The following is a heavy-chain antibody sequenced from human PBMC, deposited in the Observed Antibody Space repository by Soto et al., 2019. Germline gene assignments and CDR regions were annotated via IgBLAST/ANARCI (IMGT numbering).Heavy chain of an antibody. V-gene: IGHV4-30-4*01. J-gene: IGHJ5*02. CDR1: GGSISSSDYY. D-gene: IGHD3-16*01. CDR3: ARDLGGSNWFDP. CDR2: IYYSGST. Sequence: PSETLSLTCTVSGGSISSSDYYWSWIRQPPGKGLEWIGYIYYSGSTYHNPSLKSRVTISVDTSKNQFSLKLSSVTAADTAVYYCARDLGGSNWFDPWGQGTLVTAPQ.